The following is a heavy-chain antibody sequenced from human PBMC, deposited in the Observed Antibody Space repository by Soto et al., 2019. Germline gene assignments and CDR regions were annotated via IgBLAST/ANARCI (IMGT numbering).Heavy chain of an antibody. CDR2: IYQSGST. CDR3: ARDRGVWDYYDSSGYYGDI. V-gene: IGHV4-30-2*01. Sequence: SETLSLTCAVSGDSISSGGYSWTWIRQPPGKGLEWIGHIYQSGSTLYNPSLESRVTISVDKSKNQFSLELSSVTAADTAVYYCARDRGVWDYYDSSGYYGDIWGQGTMVTVSS. CDR1: GDSISSGGYS. D-gene: IGHD3-22*01. J-gene: IGHJ3*02.